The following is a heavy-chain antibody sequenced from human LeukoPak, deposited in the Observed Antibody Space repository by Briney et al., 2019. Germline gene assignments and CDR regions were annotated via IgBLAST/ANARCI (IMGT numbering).Heavy chain of an antibody. J-gene: IGHJ6*02. Sequence: PGGSLRLSCAASGFTFSSYAMSWVRQAPGKGLEWVSAISGSGGSTYYADSVKGRFTISRDNSKNTLYLQMNSLRAEDTAVYYCAKWDYVWDSGDYYYGMDVWGQGTTVTVSS. CDR1: GFTFSSYA. CDR3: AKWDYVWDSGDYYYGMDV. CDR2: ISGSGGST. V-gene: IGHV3-23*01. D-gene: IGHD3-16*01.